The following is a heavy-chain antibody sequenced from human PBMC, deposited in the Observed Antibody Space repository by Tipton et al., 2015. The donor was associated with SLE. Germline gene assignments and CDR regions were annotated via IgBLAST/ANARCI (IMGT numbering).Heavy chain of an antibody. CDR3: ARRQGLDFWSPDY. CDR2: MYYTGTT. Sequence: LRLSCTVSVGSISSSSYYWAWIRQPPGKGLEWIGSMYYTGTTYYNPSLKSRVTISTDTSKKQFSLKLTSVTASDTAIYYCARRQGLDFWSPDYWGQGTLVTVSS. CDR1: VGSISSSSYY. J-gene: IGHJ4*02. D-gene: IGHD3-3*01. V-gene: IGHV4-39*01.